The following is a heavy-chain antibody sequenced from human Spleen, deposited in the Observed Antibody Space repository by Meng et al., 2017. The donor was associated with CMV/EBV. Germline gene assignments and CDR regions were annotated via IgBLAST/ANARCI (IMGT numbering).Heavy chain of an antibody. CDR2: ITYSGGRT. Sequence: GESLKISCTASGFTFRSYDMTWVRQAPGKGLEWVSDITYSGGRTFYADSVRGRFTISRDNAKNSLYLQMNSLRAEDTAVYFCAIAIWFGELCDYWGQGTLVTVSS. CDR3: AIAIWFGELCDY. V-gene: IGHV3-23*01. J-gene: IGHJ4*02. D-gene: IGHD3-10*01. CDR1: GFTFRSYD.